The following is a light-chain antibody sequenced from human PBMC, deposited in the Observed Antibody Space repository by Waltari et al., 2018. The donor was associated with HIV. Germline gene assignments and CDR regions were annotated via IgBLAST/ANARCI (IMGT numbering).Light chain of an antibody. CDR2: GAF. CDR3: QQAQSFPHT. CDR1: RDISTS. J-gene: IGKJ4*01. Sequence: IQMAQSPSNVSAFVGGTFTITCRASRDISTSLAWYQFRPGRPPKLLIYGAFQLETGVPSRFGGAGSGTEFTLTITSLQPEDFATYFCQQAQSFPHTFGGGTRVGIK. V-gene: IGKV1-12*01.